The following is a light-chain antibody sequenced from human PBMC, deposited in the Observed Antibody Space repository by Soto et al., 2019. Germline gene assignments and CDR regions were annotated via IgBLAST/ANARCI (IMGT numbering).Light chain of an antibody. CDR2: GAS. V-gene: IGKV3-20*01. Sequence: EIVLTQSPGTLSLSPGERATLSCRASQSLSSSYLAWYQQKPGQAPRLLISGASSRATGIPDRFSGSGSGTDFTLPITRLQSEDFAVYYCQPYPTWPLTSGGGTKVDIK. J-gene: IGKJ4*01. CDR3: QPYPTWPLT. CDR1: QSLSSSY.